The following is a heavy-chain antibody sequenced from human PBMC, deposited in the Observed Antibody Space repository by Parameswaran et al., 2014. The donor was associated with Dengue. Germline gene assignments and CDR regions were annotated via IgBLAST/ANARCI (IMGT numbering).Heavy chain of an antibody. CDR2: IIPIFGTA. J-gene: IGHJ4*02. CDR3: AKSSGWYAVFDY. V-gene: IGHV1-69*01. Sequence: WVRQAPGQGLEWMGGIIPIFGTANYAQKFQGRVTITADESTSTAYMELSSLRSEDTAVYYCAKSSGWYAVFDYWGQGTLVTVSS. D-gene: IGHD6-19*01.